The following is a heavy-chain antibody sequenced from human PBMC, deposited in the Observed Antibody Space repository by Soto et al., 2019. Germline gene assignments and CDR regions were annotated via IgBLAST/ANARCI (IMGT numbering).Heavy chain of an antibody. CDR3: ARGGYYDNSWGKLSHYGLDV. CDR1: GYTFIRYG. CDR2: ISPYNDYT. V-gene: IGHV1-18*01. J-gene: IGHJ6*01. D-gene: IGHD3-16*01. Sequence: QVQLAQSANEVKKPGASVRVSCKAAGYTFIRYGIAWVRQAPGQGREWMGWISPYNDYTVYAQKFQGRVSMTADTSTRTVYMNLRRLKSDDTAVYYCARGGYYDNSWGKLSHYGLDVW.